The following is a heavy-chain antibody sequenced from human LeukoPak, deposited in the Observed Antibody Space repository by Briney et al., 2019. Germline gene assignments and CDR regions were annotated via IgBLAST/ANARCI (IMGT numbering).Heavy chain of an antibody. J-gene: IGHJ4*02. D-gene: IGHD2-15*01. CDR1: GFTFSSYA. CDR2: ISYDGSNK. CDR3: ATPPPTLDY. Sequence: GGSLRLSCAASGFTFSSYAMHWVRQAPGKGLEWVAVISYDGSNKYYADSVKGRFTISRDNSKNTLYLQMNSLRAEDTAVYYCATPPPTLDYWGQGTLVTVSP. V-gene: IGHV3-30-3*01.